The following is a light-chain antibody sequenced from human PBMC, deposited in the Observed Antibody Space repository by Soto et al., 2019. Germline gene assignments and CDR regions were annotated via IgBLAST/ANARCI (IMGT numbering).Light chain of an antibody. CDR3: QQYGSSPYT. J-gene: IGKJ3*01. V-gene: IGKV3-20*01. CDR1: QSVSSSY. CDR2: GAS. Sequence: EIVLTQSPGTLSLSPGERATLSCRASQSVSSSYLAWYQQKPGQAPRLLIYGASSRATGIPDRFSGSGSGKYFTLAISRLEPEDFSLYYCQQYGSSPYTFGPGTKVDIK.